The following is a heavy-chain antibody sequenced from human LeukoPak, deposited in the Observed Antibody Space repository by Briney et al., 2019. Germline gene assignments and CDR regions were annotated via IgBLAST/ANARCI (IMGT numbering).Heavy chain of an antibody. J-gene: IGHJ4*02. Sequence: SETLSLTCTVSGGSISSYYWSWIRQPPGKGLEWIGYIYYSGSTNYNPSLKSRVTISVDTSKNQFSLKLSSVTAADTAVYYCARHAAPYSSSWHLDYWGQGTLVTVSS. V-gene: IGHV4-59*08. CDR3: ARHAAPYSSSWHLDY. D-gene: IGHD6-13*01. CDR1: GGSISSYY. CDR2: IYYSGST.